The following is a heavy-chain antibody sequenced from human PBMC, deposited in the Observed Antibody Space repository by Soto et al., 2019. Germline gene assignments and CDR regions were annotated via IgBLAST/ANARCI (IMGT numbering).Heavy chain of an antibody. J-gene: IGHJ3*02. CDR2: INHSGST. Sequence: QVQLQQWGAGLLKPSETLSLTCAVYGGSFSGYYWSWIRQPPVKGLEWIGEINHSGSTNYNPSLKSRVTISVDTSKNQFSLKLSSLTAADTAVYYCARGRGGYYAFDIWGQGTMVTVSS. CDR1: GGSFSGYY. D-gene: IGHD5-12*01. CDR3: ARGRGGYYAFDI. V-gene: IGHV4-34*01.